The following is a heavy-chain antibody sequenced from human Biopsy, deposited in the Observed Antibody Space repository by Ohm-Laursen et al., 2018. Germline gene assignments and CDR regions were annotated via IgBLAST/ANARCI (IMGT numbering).Heavy chain of an antibody. J-gene: IGHJ4*02. V-gene: IGHV1-2*02. CDR3: ARDPLNGHKHFDY. CDR2: INCKTGAT. Sequence: VSVTVSCQASSYTFTDYNIHWMRQAPGQGLEWLGYINCKTGATNYAQKFQGTVTMTRDTSISTAYLALGSLRSADTAIYYCARDPLNGHKHFDYWGQGSLVTVSS. CDR1: SYTFTDYN. D-gene: IGHD2-8*01.